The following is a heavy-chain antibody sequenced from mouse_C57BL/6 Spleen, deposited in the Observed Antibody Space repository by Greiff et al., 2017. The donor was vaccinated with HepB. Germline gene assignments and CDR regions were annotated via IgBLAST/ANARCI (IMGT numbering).Heavy chain of an antibody. CDR2: IYPGDGDT. D-gene: IGHD2-2*01. Sequence: VQLQQSGPELVKPGASVKISCKASGYAFSSSWMNWVKQRPGKGLEWIGRIYPGDGDTNYNGKFKGKATLTADKSSSTAYMQLSSLTSEDSAVYFCARGGSTMVTTFYAMDYWGQGTSVTVSS. CDR1: GYAFSSSW. J-gene: IGHJ4*01. CDR3: ARGGSTMVTTFYAMDY. V-gene: IGHV1-82*01.